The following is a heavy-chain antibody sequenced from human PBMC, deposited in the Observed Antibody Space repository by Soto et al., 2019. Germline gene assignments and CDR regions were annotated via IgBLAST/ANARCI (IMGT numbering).Heavy chain of an antibody. Sequence: SETLSLTCTVSGGSISSYYWSWIRQPPGKGLEWIGYIYYSGSTNYNPSLKSRVTISVDTSKNQFSLKLSSVTAADTAVYYCARDNGDYVDYWGQGTLVTVSS. CDR2: IYYSGST. J-gene: IGHJ4*02. D-gene: IGHD4-17*01. CDR1: GGSISSYY. V-gene: IGHV4-59*01. CDR3: ARDNGDYVDY.